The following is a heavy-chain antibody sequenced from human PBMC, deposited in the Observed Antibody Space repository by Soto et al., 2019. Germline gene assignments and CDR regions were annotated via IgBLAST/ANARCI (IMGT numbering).Heavy chain of an antibody. CDR3: ATGGHNDGYNFYHGMDV. D-gene: IGHD5-18*01. Sequence: QLQGVQSGAEVKKPGSSVKVSCKVSGGIFTNNAISWVRQAPGQGLEGLGGVIPLFDTAYYAQIFRGRLRISADGATTTAYMELSGLTSADTAVYFCATGGHNDGYNFYHGMDVWGQGTTVTVS. V-gene: IGHV1-69*01. CDR2: VIPLFDTA. J-gene: IGHJ6*02. CDR1: GGIFTNNA.